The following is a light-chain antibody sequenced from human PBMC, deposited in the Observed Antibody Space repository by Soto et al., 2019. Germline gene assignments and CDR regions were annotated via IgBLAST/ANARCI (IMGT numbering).Light chain of an antibody. Sequence: QSVLTQPPSVSGAPGQRVTISCTGSSSSIGAGYDVHWYQQLPGTAPKLLIFGNSHRPSGVPDRFSGSKSGTSASLAITGHQADDEADYCCQAYDSSLYGGGTKLTVL. CDR1: SSSIGAGYD. CDR2: GNS. CDR3: QAYDSSL. J-gene: IGLJ3*02. V-gene: IGLV1-40*01.